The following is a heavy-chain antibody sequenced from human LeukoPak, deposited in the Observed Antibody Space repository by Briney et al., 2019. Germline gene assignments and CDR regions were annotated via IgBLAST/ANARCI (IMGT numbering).Heavy chain of an antibody. J-gene: IGHJ4*02. V-gene: IGHV1-18*04. CDR1: GYTFTGYY. D-gene: IGHD6-6*01. CDR2: ISAYNGNT. Sequence: ASVKVTCKASGYTFTGYYMHWVRQAPGQGLEWMGWISAYNGNTNYAQKLQGRVTMTTDTSTSTAYMELRSLRSDDTAVYYCARDFEYSSSSGVGDFGYWGQGTLVTVSS. CDR3: ARDFEYSSSSGVGDFGY.